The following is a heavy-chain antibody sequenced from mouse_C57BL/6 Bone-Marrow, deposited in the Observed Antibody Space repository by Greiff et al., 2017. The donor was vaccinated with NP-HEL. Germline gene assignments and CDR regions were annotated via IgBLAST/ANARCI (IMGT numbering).Heavy chain of an antibody. Sequence: EVQLQQSGAELVRPGASVKLSCTASGFNIKDTYMHWVKQRPEQGLEWIGRIDPANGNTKYAPKFQGKATITADTSSNTAYLQLSSLTSEDTAIYYCASDYGSSPAWFAYWGQGTLVTVSA. CDR2: IDPANGNT. J-gene: IGHJ3*01. D-gene: IGHD1-1*01. CDR3: ASDYGSSPAWFAY. V-gene: IGHV14-3*01. CDR1: GFNIKDTY.